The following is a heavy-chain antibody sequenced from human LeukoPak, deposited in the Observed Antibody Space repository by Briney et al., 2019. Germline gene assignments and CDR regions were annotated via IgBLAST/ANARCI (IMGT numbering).Heavy chain of an antibody. J-gene: IGHJ5*02. Sequence: SETLSFTCAVYGGSFSGYSWSWLRQPPGKGLEWIGEINHSGSTNYNPSLKSGVTISVHTSKNQLSLQLSSVTAADTAVYYCASHPRASIAAAGSGQKFDPWGQGTLVTVSS. CDR3: ASHPRASIAAAGSGQKFDP. D-gene: IGHD6-13*01. CDR1: GGSFSGYS. V-gene: IGHV4-34*01. CDR2: INHSGST.